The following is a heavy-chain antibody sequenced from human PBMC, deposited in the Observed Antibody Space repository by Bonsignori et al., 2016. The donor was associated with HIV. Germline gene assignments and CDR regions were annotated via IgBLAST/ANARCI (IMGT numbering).Heavy chain of an antibody. J-gene: IGHJ6*03. Sequence: WVRQAPGQGLEWMGGIIPIFGTANYAQKFQGRVTITADESTSTAYMELSSLRSEVFYTAVYYCARGDYYDSSGYPYYYYYMDVWGKGTTVTVSS. CDR2: IIPIFGTA. D-gene: IGHD3-22*01. CDR3: ARGDYYDSSGYPYYYYYMDV. V-gene: IGHV1-69*01.